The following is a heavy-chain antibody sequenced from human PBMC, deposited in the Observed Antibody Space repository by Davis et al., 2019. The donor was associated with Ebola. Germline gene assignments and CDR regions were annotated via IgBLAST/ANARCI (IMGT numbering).Heavy chain of an antibody. CDR1: GYTFTGYY. CDR2: INPNTGGA. Sequence: ASVKVSCKASGYTFTGYYIHWVRQAPGQGLEWMGWINPNTGGAFYAHNFQGRVTMTRDTSISTAYVALSRLGSDDTAVYYCAREGSCPTTSCHFDFWGQGTLVTVSS. CDR3: AREGSCPTTSCHFDF. V-gene: IGHV1-2*02. J-gene: IGHJ4*02. D-gene: IGHD2-2*01.